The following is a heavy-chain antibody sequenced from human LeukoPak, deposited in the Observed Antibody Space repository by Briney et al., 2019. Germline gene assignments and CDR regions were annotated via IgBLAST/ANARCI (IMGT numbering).Heavy chain of an antibody. CDR2: IIPILGIA. V-gene: IGHV1-69*04. CDR1: GGTFSSYA. CDR3: ARGPDIVVVPAAMLSRTDYYGMDV. Sequence: GASVKVSCKASGGTFSSYAISWVRQAPGQGLEWMGRIIPILGIANYAQKFQGRVTITADKSTSTAYMELSSLRSEDTAVYYCARGPDIVVVPAAMLSRTDYYGMDVWGQGTTVTVSS. J-gene: IGHJ6*02. D-gene: IGHD2-2*01.